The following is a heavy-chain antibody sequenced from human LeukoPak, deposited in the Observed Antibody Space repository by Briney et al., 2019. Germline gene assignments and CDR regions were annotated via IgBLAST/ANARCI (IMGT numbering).Heavy chain of an antibody. CDR2: IFYSGRT. CDR3: ARTVGARTFYFDY. V-gene: IGHV4-31*03. CDR1: DASISSGVYY. J-gene: IGHJ4*02. D-gene: IGHD1-26*01. Sequence: SETLSLTFFVSDASISSGVYYWSWIRQHPGKGLEWIGYIFYSGRTSYNPSLKSRVTISVDTSKNQFSLKLNSVTAADTAVYSCARTVGARTFYFDYWGQGILVTVSS.